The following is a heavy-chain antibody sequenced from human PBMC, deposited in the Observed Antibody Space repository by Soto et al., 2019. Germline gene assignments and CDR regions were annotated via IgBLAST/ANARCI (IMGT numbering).Heavy chain of an antibody. Sequence: SETLSLTCTVSGGSISSGGYYWSRLRQHPGKGLEWIGYIYYSGSTYYNPSLKSRVTISVDTSKNQFSLKLSSVTAADTAVYYCATGDYDFWSGYYPHYYYYYMDVWGKGTTVTVSS. D-gene: IGHD3-3*01. V-gene: IGHV4-31*03. CDR2: IYYSGST. J-gene: IGHJ6*03. CDR3: ATGDYDFWSGYYPHYYYYYMDV. CDR1: GGSISSGGYY.